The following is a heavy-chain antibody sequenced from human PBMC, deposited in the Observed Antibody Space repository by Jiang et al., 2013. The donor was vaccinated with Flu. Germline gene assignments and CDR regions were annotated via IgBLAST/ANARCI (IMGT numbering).Heavy chain of an antibody. D-gene: IGHD1-26*01. CDR3: ARVGVSPAGSHFYFYYGLDV. J-gene: IGHJ6*02. V-gene: IGHV2-70*13. Sequence: KPTQTLTLTCSVSGFSLTTRGMCVTWIRQPPGKALEWIAHIDWDDDKYYTPSLKSRLTISRDTSKNQVVLTVTNMDPVDAGTYYCARVGVSPAGSHFYFYYGLDVWGQGTTVAVSS. CDR2: IDWDDDK. CDR1: GFSLTTRGMC.